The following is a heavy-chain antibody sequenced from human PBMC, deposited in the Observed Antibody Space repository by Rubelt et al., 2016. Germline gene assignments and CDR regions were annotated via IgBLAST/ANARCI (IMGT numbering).Heavy chain of an antibody. CDR1: GGSFSGYY. CDR3: ARGGGYRDYDSMKWFDP. D-gene: IGHD4-17*01. J-gene: IGHJ5*02. CDR2: INHSGST. Sequence: QVQLQQWGAGLLKPSETLSLTCAVYGGSFSGYYWSWIRQPPGKGLEWIGEINHSGSTNYNPSLGVRVPISVDTSKNQVSRKRSSWTAADTAVYYCARGGGYRDYDSMKWFDPWGQGTLVTVSS. V-gene: IGHV4-34*01.